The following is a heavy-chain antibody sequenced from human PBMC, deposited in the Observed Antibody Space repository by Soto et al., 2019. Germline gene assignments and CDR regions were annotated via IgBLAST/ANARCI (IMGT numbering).Heavy chain of an antibody. J-gene: IGHJ6*02. CDR3: ARVPPRGPNLSSGILDV. Sequence: SETLSLTCPVLDGSIVNSSWSWIGQPAGKGLEWIGRMFSSEATSCSPSLKSRVTMSLDTSNRQVTLKLSSVTAADTAFYYCARVPPRGPNLSSGILDVWGQGYTVTVS. CDR2: MFSSEAT. V-gene: IGHV4-4*07. D-gene: IGHD3-10*01. CDR1: DGSIVNSS.